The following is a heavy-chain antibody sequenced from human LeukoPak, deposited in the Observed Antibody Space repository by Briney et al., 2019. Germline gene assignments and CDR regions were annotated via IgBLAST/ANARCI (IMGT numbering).Heavy chain of an antibody. CDR3: ARAPPYDSSGYYYPRGYYYMDV. V-gene: IGHV3-7*01. Sequence: GGSLRLSCAVSGFTFSSYWMGWVRQAPGKGLAWVANINQDESSKYYEDSVKGRFTISRDNADNSLYLQMNSLGAEDTAVYFCARAPPYDSSGYYYPRGYYYMDVWGKGTTVTVSS. D-gene: IGHD3-22*01. CDR1: GFTFSSYW. J-gene: IGHJ6*03. CDR2: INQDESSK.